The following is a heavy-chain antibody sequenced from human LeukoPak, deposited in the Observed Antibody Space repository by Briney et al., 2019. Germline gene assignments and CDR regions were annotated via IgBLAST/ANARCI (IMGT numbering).Heavy chain of an antibody. CDR3: AGEVAATLFFDS. D-gene: IGHD2-15*01. V-gene: IGHV1-46*01. Sequence: GASVTVSFKASAYTFSSYNIHWMRQAPGQGLEWMGIITPSNGVTSYAWNFRGRITMTRDTSTSTVYMDLNSLKSDDTAVYYCAGEVAATLFFDSWGQGTLVTVSS. CDR2: ITPSNGVT. CDR1: AYTFSSYN. J-gene: IGHJ4*02.